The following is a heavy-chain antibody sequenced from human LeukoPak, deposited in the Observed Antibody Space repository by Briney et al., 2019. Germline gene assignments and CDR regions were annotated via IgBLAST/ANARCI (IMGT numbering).Heavy chain of an antibody. Sequence: GGSLRLSCAASGLTFDDYAMHWVRQAPGKGLEWVSGISWNSGSIGYADSVKGRFTISRDNAKNSLYLQMNSLRAEDTALYYCAKATYWAFDIWGQGTMVTVSS. D-gene: IGHD2-15*01. CDR1: GLTFDDYA. CDR2: ISWNSGSI. CDR3: AKATYWAFDI. J-gene: IGHJ3*02. V-gene: IGHV3-9*01.